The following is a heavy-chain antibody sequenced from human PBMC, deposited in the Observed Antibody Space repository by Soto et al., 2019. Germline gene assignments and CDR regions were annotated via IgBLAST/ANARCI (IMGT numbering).Heavy chain of an antibody. V-gene: IGHV3-33*01. CDR3: ARRQTSPPTRGAASARGGMDV. D-gene: IGHD6-13*01. Sequence: QVQLVESGGGVVQPGRSLRLSCAASGFTFYNYGMHWVRQAPGKGLEWVAVIWNDGNGYYYANSVKGRFTISRDNSKNTLYLQMSSLRSEDTAVYYCARRQTSPPTRGAASARGGMDVWGQGTTVTVSS. CDR1: GFTFYNYG. J-gene: IGHJ6*02. CDR2: IWNDGNGY.